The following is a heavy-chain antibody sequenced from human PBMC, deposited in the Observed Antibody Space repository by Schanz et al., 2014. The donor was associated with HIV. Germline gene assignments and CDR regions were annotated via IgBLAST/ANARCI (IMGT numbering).Heavy chain of an antibody. CDR1: GFTFSSYG. J-gene: IGHJ4*02. V-gene: IGHV3-30*18. CDR3: AKALGGSPEDY. D-gene: IGHD1-26*01. CDR2: ISYDGSKK. Sequence: GQLVESGGGGVQPGRSLRLSCAASGFTFSSYGMHWARQPPGKGVGWGGVISYDGSKKYYADPVKGRFTVSRDNSKNTLYLQMNSLRAEDTAVYFCAKALGGSPEDYWGQGTLVTVSS.